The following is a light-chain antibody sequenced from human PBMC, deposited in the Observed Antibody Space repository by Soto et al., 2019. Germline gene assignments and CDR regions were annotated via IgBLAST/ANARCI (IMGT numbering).Light chain of an antibody. CDR2: SXX. Sequence: SYELTQPPSVSVAPGKTASISCGGNDIGSKGVHWYQQKPGQAPVLVIYSXXDLPXVXXXRXSXSXSANLATLTISRVEAGDEXXYYCQVWDSGSAHVVFGGGTKLTVL. CDR1: DIGSKG. V-gene: IGLV3-21*01. CDR3: QVWDSGSAHVV. J-gene: IGLJ2*01.